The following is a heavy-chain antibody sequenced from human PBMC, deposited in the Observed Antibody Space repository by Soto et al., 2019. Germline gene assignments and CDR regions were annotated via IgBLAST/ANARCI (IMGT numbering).Heavy chain of an antibody. CDR2: ISGSGGRS. J-gene: IGHJ4*02. CDR1: GFTFSNYA. D-gene: IGHD3-16*01. CDR3: AKAYFVWSSEQPYYFDY. V-gene: IGHV3-23*01. Sequence: EVQLLDSGGGLVQPGGSLRLSCAASGFTFSNYAMTWVRQGPGKGLEWVSGISGSGGRSYYADSVKGRFTISRDNSKSTLYLQIISLRAEDTAVYYCAKAYFVWSSEQPYYFDYWGQGTLVTVSS.